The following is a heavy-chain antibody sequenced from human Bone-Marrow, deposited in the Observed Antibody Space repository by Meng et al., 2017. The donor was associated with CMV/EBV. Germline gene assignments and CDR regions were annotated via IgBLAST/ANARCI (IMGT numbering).Heavy chain of an antibody. J-gene: IGHJ3*02. D-gene: IGHD6-6*01. Sequence: GGSLRLSCAASEFNVTSNYMNWVRQAPGKGLEWVSVIYSGGHGYYAGSVKGRFTISRDNSKNTLHLQMNSLIAEDTAMYYCARAGSSSGAFDIWGQGTMVTVSS. V-gene: IGHV3-53*01. CDR2: IYSGGHG. CDR1: EFNVTSNY. CDR3: ARAGSSSGAFDI.